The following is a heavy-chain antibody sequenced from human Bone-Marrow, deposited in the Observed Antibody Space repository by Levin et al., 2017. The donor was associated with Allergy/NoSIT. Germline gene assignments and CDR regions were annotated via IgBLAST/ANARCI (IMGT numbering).Heavy chain of an antibody. CDR3: ARRKDDTGWAPGIFDL. J-gene: IGHJ4*02. CDR1: GFTFNNYN. Sequence: PGGSLRLSCAASGFTFNNYNMNWVRQAPGKGLEWISYISSSGFTIYYADSVRGRFTISRDNAKNSLYLQMNSLRDEDTAVYYCARRKDDTGWAPGIFDLWGQGTLVTVSS. V-gene: IGHV3-48*02. D-gene: IGHD6-19*01. CDR2: ISSSGFTI.